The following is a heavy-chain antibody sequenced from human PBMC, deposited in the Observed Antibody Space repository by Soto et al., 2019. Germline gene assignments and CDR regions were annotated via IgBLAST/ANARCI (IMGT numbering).Heavy chain of an antibody. V-gene: IGHV5-10-1*01. CDR1: GYSFTSYW. CDR3: ARLYAGGYSYGYRYGMDV. CDR2: IDPSDSYT. D-gene: IGHD5-18*01. J-gene: IGHJ6*02. Sequence: GESLKISCKGSGYSFTSYWISWVRQMPGKGLEWMGRIDPSDSYTNYSPSFQGHVTISADKSTSTAYLQWSSLKASDTAMYYCARLYAGGYSYGYRYGMDVWGQGTTVTVSS.